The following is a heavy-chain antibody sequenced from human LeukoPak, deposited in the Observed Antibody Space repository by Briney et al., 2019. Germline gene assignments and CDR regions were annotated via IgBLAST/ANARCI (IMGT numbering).Heavy chain of an antibody. J-gene: IGHJ4*02. D-gene: IGHD6-19*01. Sequence: ASVKVSCKASGYTFTSYDINWVRQATGQGLEWMGWMNPNSGNTGYAQKFQGRVTMTRNTSISTAYMKLSSLRSEDTAVYYCARAAVAGALVPFDYWGQGTLVTVSS. CDR3: ARAAVAGALVPFDY. CDR2: MNPNSGNT. V-gene: IGHV1-8*01. CDR1: GYTFTSYD.